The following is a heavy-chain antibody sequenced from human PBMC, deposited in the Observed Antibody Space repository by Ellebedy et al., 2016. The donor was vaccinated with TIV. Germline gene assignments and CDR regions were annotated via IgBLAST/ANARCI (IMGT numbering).Heavy chain of an antibody. CDR3: ARAPYGGNAFDI. CDR1: GFTFSSYA. V-gene: IGHV3-13*01. J-gene: IGHJ3*02. CDR2: IGTAGDT. D-gene: IGHD4-23*01. Sequence: GGSLRLXXAASGFTFSSYAMHWVRQAPGKGLEWVSAIGTAGDTYYPGSVKGRFTISRENAKNSLYLQMNSLRAGDTAVYYCARAPYGGNAFDIWGQGTMVTVSS.